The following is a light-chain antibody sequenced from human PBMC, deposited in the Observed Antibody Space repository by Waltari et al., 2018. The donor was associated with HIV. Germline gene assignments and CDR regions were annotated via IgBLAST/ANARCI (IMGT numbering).Light chain of an antibody. CDR3: QQYYILPYT. J-gene: IGKJ2*01. CDR2: WAS. CDR1: PSISYMYTNKNS. V-gene: IGKV4-1*01. Sequence: DVILTQSPDSLAVSVGARATHPRTSSPSISYMYTNKNSIAWYQQKPGQRPKLLIYWASTRESGVPDRFSGSGSGTDFTLTISSLQAEDVAVYYCQQYYILPYTFGQGTKLEIK.